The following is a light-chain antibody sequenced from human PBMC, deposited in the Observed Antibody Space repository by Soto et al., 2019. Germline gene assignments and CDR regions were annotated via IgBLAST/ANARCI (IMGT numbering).Light chain of an antibody. CDR2: GAS. J-gene: IGKJ1*01. CDR3: QQYASSVT. V-gene: IGKV3-20*01. Sequence: EILLTQSPGSLSLSPGDRATLSCRASQSFSSTFFAWYQQKPGQAPRLLIYGASSRATGIPDRFSGSGSGKDFTLTISKLEPEYFAVYYCQQYASSVTFGQGTKGEIK. CDR1: QSFSSTF.